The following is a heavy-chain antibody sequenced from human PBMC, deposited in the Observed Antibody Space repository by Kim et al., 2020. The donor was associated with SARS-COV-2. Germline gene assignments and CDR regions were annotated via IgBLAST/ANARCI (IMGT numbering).Heavy chain of an antibody. J-gene: IGHJ6*03. CDR2: IRSDGSRK. CDR1: GFTFRNYV. D-gene: IGHD6-13*01. Sequence: GGSLRLSCAASGFTFRNYVMYWIRQAPGKGLEWVSLIRSDGSRKEYGDSVKGRFTISRDNSENMLHLQMDSLRAEDTAVYYCAKTSREGMSLYYYINVWG. V-gene: IGHV3-30*02. CDR3: AKTSREGMSLYYYINV.